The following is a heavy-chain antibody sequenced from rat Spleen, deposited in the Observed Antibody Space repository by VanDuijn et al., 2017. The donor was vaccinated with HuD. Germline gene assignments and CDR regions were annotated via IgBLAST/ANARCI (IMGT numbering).Heavy chain of an antibody. CDR1: GFTFSDYN. Sequence: EVQLVESGGGLVQPGRSLKLSCAASGFTFSDYNMAWVRQAPKKGLEWVAYINTGGGGIYYPDSVQGRFTISRHNAKSTLYLQMDSLRSEDTATYYCVRHGYTRYYFDYWGQGVMVTVSS. J-gene: IGHJ2*01. V-gene: IGHV5-25*01. D-gene: IGHD1-9*01. CDR3: VRHGYTRYYFDY. CDR2: INTGGGGI.